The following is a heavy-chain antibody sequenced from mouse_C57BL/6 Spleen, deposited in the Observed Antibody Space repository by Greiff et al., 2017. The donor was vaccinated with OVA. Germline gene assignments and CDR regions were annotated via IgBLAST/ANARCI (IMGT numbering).Heavy chain of an antibody. CDR2: ISSGSSTI. J-gene: IGHJ4*01. CDR1: GFTFSDYG. CDR3: ARDSLYYAMDY. Sequence: EVQGVESGGGLVKPGGFLKLSCAASGFTFSDYGMHWVRQAPEKGLEWVAYISSGSSTIYYADTVKGRFTISRDNAKNTLFLQMTSLRSEDTAMYYCARDSLYYAMDYWGQGTSVTVSS. V-gene: IGHV5-17*01.